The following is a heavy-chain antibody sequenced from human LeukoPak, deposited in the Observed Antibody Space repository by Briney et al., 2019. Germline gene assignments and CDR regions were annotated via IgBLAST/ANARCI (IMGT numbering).Heavy chain of an antibody. CDR1: GYSISSGYY. CDR3: ARGSSGSYQHEPYYFDY. Sequence: SETLSLTCTVSGYSISSGYYWGWIRQPPGKGLEWIGSIYHSGSTYYNPSLKSRVIISVDTSKNQFSLKLSSVTAADTAVYYCARGSSGSYQHEPYYFDYWGQGTLVTVSS. D-gene: IGHD1-26*01. J-gene: IGHJ4*02. V-gene: IGHV4-38-2*02. CDR2: IYHSGST.